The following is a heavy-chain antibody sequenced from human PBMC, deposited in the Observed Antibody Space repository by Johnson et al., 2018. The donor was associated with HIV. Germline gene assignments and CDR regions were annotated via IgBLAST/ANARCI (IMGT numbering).Heavy chain of an antibody. J-gene: IGHJ3*02. D-gene: IGHD4-17*01. CDR2: IYSGGST. CDR3: ARDGTTGPSGDAYDI. V-gene: IGHV3-66*01. CDR1: GFTVSSNY. Sequence: VQLVESGGGLVQPGGSLRLSCAASGFTVSSNYMSWVRQAPGKGLEWVSVIYSGGSTYYADSVNGRFTISRDNSKNTLYLQTNSLRAEDTAVYYCARDGTTGPSGDAYDIWGQGTMVTVSS.